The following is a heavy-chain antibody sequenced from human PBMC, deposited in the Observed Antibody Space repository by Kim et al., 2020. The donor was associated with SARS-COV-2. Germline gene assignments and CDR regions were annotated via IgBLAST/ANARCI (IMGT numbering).Heavy chain of an antibody. D-gene: IGHD3-16*01. CDR2: INPKSGTT. CDR3: ARGGSQKFGY. V-gene: IGHV1-2*02. Sequence: ASVKVSCKTSGYTFTDNYIHWMRQAPGQGLEWVAGINPKSGTTNYAQKFRGRVTLTRDTSISTVYMELTRLTSDDTALYYCARGGSQKFGYWGQGTLVTV. J-gene: IGHJ4*02. CDR1: GYTFTDNY.